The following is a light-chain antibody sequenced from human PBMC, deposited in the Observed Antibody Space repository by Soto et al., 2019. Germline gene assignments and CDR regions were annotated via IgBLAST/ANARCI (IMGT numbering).Light chain of an antibody. V-gene: IGLV3-21*04. CDR1: NIGSKS. J-gene: IGLJ1*01. CDR2: YDS. Sequence: SYELTQPPSVSVASGKTARITCGGNNIGSKSVHWYQQKPGQAPVLVIYYDSDRPSGIPERFSGSNSGNTATLTISRVEAGDEADYYCQVWDSSSDHRVFGTGTKVTV. CDR3: QVWDSSSDHRV.